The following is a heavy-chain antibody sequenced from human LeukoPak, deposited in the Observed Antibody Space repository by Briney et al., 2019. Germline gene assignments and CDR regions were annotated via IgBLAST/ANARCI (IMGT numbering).Heavy chain of an antibody. D-gene: IGHD5-18*01. CDR3: TTDWGGYSYAFDI. CDR2: IKSKTDGGTT. Sequence: KAGGSPRLSCAASGFTFSNAWMSWVRQAPGKGLEWVGRIKSKTDGGTTDYAAPVKGRFTISRDDSKNTLYLQMNSLKTEDTAVYYCTTDWGGYSYAFDIWGQGTMVTVSS. J-gene: IGHJ3*02. V-gene: IGHV3-15*01. CDR1: GFTFSNAW.